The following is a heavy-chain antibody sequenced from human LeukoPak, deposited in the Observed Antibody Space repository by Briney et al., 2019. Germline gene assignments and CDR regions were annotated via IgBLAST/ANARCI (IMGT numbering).Heavy chain of an antibody. V-gene: IGHV4-59*02. J-gene: IGHJ5*01. CDR3: ARGSGWFVY. D-gene: IGHD6-25*01. CDR2: IYYSGST. CDR1: GGSVDNYY. Sequence: SETLSLTCTVSGGSVDNYYWSRVRQPPGKGLEWIGYIYYSGSTNYNPSLKSRVTISVDTSKNQFSLKVSSVTAADTAVYYCARGSGWFVYWGQGTLVTVSS.